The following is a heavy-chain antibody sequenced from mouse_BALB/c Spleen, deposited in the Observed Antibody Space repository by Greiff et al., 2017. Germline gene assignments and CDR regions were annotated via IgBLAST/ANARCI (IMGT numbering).Heavy chain of an antibody. CDR2: ISNGGGST. Sequence: EVKLVESGGGLVQPGGSLKLSCAASGFTFSSYTMSWVRQTPEKRLEWVAYISNGGGSTYYPDTVKGRFTISRDNAKNTLYLQMSSLKSEDTAMYYCAREDYGYGYFDVWGAGTTVTVSS. V-gene: IGHV5-12-2*01. CDR3: AREDYGYGYFDV. J-gene: IGHJ1*01. D-gene: IGHD1-1*01. CDR1: GFTFSSYT.